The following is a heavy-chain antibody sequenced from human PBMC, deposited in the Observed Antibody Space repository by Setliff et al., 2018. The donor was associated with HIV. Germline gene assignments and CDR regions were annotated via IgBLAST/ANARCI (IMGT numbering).Heavy chain of an antibody. CDR3: VGERPGGLFEH. V-gene: IGHV1-46*01. Sequence: GASVKVSCKASGHIFTDYYIHWVRQAPGQGPEWMGSMKTNSDTTFYAQRFQDRVTMTRDTSTNTVYMELSSLTAEDTALYFCVGERPGGLFEHWGQGTLVTVSS. CDR2: MKTNSDTT. CDR1: GHIFTDYY. D-gene: IGHD3-10*01. J-gene: IGHJ4*02.